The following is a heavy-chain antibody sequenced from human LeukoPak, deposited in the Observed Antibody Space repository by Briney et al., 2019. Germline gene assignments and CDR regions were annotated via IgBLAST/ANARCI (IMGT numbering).Heavy chain of an antibody. CDR1: GGSISSYY. D-gene: IGHD6-19*01. J-gene: IGHJ4*02. V-gene: IGHV4-59*01. Sequence: NASETLSLTCTVSGGSISSYYWSWIRQPPGKGLEWIGYIYYSGSTNYNPSLKSRVTISVDTSKNQFSLKLSSVTAADTAVYYCARERYSSGWYGDYFDYWGQGTLVTVSS. CDR3: ARERYSSGWYGDYFDY. CDR2: IYYSGST.